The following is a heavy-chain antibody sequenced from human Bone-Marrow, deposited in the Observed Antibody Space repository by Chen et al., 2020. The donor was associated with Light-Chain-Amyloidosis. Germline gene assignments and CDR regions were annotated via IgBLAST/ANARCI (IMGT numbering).Heavy chain of an antibody. J-gene: IGHJ4*02. CDR1: GYTFPNYW. Sequence: EQSGPEXKKPGESLKISCKGSGYTFPNYWIGWVRQMPGKGLEWMGVIYPDDSDARYSPSFEGQVTISADKSITXXXXXXXXXXASDTAMYYCARRRDGYNFDYWGQGTLVTVSS. CDR3: ARRRDGYNFDY. CDR2: IYPDDSDA. D-gene: IGHD5-12*01. V-gene: IGHV5-51*01.